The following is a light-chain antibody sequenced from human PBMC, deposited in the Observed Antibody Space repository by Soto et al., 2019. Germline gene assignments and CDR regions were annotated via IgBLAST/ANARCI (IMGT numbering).Light chain of an antibody. CDR2: TAS. Sequence: DIQMTQSPSSVSASVGDRVTITCRASQGVSTWLAWYQQKPGKAPNLLIYTASSLQSGVPSRFSVSGSGTDFTLTISSLQPEAVATYYCQQTTTFPLTFGGGTKVEI. V-gene: IGKV1D-12*01. J-gene: IGKJ4*01. CDR3: QQTTTFPLT. CDR1: QGVSTW.